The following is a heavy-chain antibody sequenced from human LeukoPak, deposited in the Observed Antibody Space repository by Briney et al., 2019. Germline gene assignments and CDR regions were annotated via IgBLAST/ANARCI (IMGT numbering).Heavy chain of an antibody. J-gene: IGHJ4*02. D-gene: IGHD4-17*01. CDR3: ARTGQGDYGDYGPFDY. CDR1: GGSISSYY. CDR2: IYYSGRT. Sequence: PSETLSLTCTVSGGSISSYYWSWIRQPPGKGLEWIGYIYYSGRTNYNPSLKSRVTISVDTSKNQFSLKLSSVTAADTAVYYCARTGQGDYGDYGPFDYWGQGTLVTVSS. V-gene: IGHV4-59*08.